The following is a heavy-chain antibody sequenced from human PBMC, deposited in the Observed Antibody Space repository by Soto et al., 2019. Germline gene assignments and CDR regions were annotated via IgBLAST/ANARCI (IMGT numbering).Heavy chain of an antibody. D-gene: IGHD1-1*01. J-gene: IGHJ4*02. V-gene: IGHV3-7*01. Sequence: GGSLRLSCAASGFTFSTYWMSWVRQAPGKGLEWVANIKQDGSERYYVDSVKGRFTISRDNAQNSLYLQMNSLRSEDTAVYYCATDSGTSDYRGQGTLVTVSS. CDR1: GFTFSTYW. CDR2: IKQDGSER. CDR3: ATDSGTSDY.